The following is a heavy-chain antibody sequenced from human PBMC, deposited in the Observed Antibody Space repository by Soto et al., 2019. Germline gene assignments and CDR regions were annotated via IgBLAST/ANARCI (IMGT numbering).Heavy chain of an antibody. CDR2: IWYDGGNK. Sequence: QVQLVESGGGEVQPGRSLRLSCAASGFNFSSYVMHWVRQAPGKGLEWVAVIWYDGGNKYYADSVKGRFTISRDNSKNTLYVQMNSLRAEDTAVYYCARDGQWLPRDGLRSSYYFDYWGQGTLVTVSS. V-gene: IGHV3-33*01. J-gene: IGHJ4*02. CDR3: ARDGQWLPRDGLRSSYYFDY. CDR1: GFNFSSYV. D-gene: IGHD6-19*01.